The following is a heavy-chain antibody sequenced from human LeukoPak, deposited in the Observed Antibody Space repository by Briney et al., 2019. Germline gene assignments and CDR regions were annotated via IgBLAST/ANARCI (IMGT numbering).Heavy chain of an antibody. CDR2: IYYSGST. CDR1: GGSISSSSYY. Sequence: PSETLSLTCTVSGGSISSSSYYWGWIRQPPGKGLEWIGSIYYSGSTYYNPSLKSRVTISVDTSKNQFSLKLSSVTAADTAVYYCARNDRGGGRYCSGGSCYSGWFDPWGQGTLVTVSS. D-gene: IGHD2-15*01. J-gene: IGHJ5*02. CDR3: ARNDRGGGRYCSGGSCYSGWFDP. V-gene: IGHV4-39*01.